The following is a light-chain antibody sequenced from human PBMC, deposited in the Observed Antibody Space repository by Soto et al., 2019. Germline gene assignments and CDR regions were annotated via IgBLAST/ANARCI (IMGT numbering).Light chain of an antibody. CDR1: RSISRN. CDR2: GAS. V-gene: IGKV3-15*01. J-gene: IGKJ1*01. CDR3: QQYNNSPRT. Sequence: ETMMTQSPSTLSVSPGERATLSCRASRSISRNLAWYQHQPGQAPRLLIYGASTRATGIPARFSGSGSGTEFTLTISSLQSEDFAVYYCQQYNNSPRTFGQGTKVDIK.